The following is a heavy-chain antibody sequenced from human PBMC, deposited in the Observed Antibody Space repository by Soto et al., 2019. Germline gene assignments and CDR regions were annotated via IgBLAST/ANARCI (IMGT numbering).Heavy chain of an antibody. Sequence: VASVKVSCKASGYTFSSNAIHWVRQAPGQELEWMGWINGGNGYAKYSQNFQDRVTLTRDASASTTYMELSSLRSEDTAIFYCARATYTSGGSPAFAMDVWGQGPTVTVSS. V-gene: IGHV1-3*01. CDR3: ARATYTSGGSPAFAMDV. CDR2: INGGNGYA. D-gene: IGHD3-10*01. J-gene: IGHJ6*02. CDR1: GYTFSSNA.